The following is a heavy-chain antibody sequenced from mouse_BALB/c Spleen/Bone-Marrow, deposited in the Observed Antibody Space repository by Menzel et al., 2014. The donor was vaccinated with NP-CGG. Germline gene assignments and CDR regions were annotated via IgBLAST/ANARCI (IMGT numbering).Heavy chain of an antibody. CDR3: ARDYDYDY. D-gene: IGHD2-4*01. J-gene: IGHJ2*01. V-gene: IGHV5-6-3*01. CDR1: GFTFSSYG. CDR2: INSNGGST. Sequence: DVKLVESGGGLVQPGGSLNLSCAASGFTFSSYGMSWVRQTPDKRLELVATINSNGGSTYYPDSVKGRFTISRDNAKNTLYLQMSSLKSGDTAMYYCARDYDYDYWGQGTTLTVSS.